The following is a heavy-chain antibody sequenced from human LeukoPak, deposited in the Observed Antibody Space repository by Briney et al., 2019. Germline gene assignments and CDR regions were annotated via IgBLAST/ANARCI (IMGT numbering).Heavy chain of an antibody. CDR3: ARDAQWELRAFDV. CDR1: GGRFKSYG. D-gene: IGHD1-26*01. Sequence: ASVKVSCKTTGGRFKSYGFSWVRRAPGQGLEWMGGIIPVFDRPTYAQKFEGRVTITADKSTNTTYMEISSLTSDDTAVYYCARDAQWELRAFDVWGQGTMVIVSS. J-gene: IGHJ3*01. V-gene: IGHV1-69*06. CDR2: IIPVFDRP.